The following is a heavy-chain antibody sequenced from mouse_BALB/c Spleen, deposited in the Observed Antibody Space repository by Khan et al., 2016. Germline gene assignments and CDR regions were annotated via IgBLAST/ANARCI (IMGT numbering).Heavy chain of an antibody. D-gene: IGHD2-1*01. J-gene: IGHJ3*01. CDR3: VRQRGNYEAWFAY. Sequence: EVQLQESGGGLVQPKGSLKLSCAAAGFTFNTYAMNWVRQAPGKGLEWVARIRSKSNNYATYYADSVKDRFTISRDDSQSMLYLQMNNLKTEDTAMYYYVRQRGNYEAWFAYWGQGTLVTVSA. V-gene: IGHV10-1*02. CDR2: IRSKSNNYAT. CDR1: GFTFNTYA.